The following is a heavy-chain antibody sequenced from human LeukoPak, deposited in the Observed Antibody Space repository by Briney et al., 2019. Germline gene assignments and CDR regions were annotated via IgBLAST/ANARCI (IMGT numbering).Heavy chain of an antibody. CDR1: GGSISSYY. V-gene: IGHV4-59*01. J-gene: IGHJ3*02. CDR3: AREREHSYGYTDAFDI. Sequence: PSETLSLTCTVSGGSISSYYWSWIRQPPGKGLEWIGYIYYSGSTNYNPSLKSRVTISVDTSKNQFSLKLSSVTAADTAVYYCAREREHSYGYTDAFDIWGQGTMVTVSS. CDR2: IYYSGST. D-gene: IGHD5-18*01.